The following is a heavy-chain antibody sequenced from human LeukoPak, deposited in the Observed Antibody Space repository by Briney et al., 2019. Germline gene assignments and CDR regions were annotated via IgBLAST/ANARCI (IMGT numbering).Heavy chain of an antibody. Sequence: GESLKISCKGSGYSFTSYWISWVRQMPGKGLEWMGRIDPSDSYTNYSPSFQGRVTISADKSISAAYLQWSSLKASDTAMYYCARQEVRFGESFGYWGQGTLVTVSS. CDR2: IDPSDSYT. J-gene: IGHJ4*02. V-gene: IGHV5-10-1*01. CDR3: ARQEVRFGESFGY. D-gene: IGHD3-10*01. CDR1: GYSFTSYW.